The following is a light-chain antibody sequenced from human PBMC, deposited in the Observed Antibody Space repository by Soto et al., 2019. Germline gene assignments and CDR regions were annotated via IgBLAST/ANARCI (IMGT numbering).Light chain of an antibody. CDR1: QTIYNN. CDR3: QHYNAWPLT. V-gene: IGKV3-15*01. J-gene: IGKJ4*01. Sequence: EIVMTQSPATLSVSPGERATLSCRASQTIYNNLAWYQQKPGRAPRLVIYLASTRAAGIPARFSGSGSGTEFTLTISTLQSEDFAVYYCQHYNAWPLTFGGGTKVEIK. CDR2: LAS.